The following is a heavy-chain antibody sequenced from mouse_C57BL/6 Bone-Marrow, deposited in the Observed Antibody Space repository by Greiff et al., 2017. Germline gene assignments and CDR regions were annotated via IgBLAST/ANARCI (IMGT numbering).Heavy chain of an antibody. CDR3: ARVRWYYGPPGYFDF. D-gene: IGHD1-2*01. J-gene: IGHJ1*03. Sequence: VQLQQSGAELAKPGASVKLSCKASGYTFTSYWMQWVKQRLGQGLEWIGYINPSSGYNKYNQKFKDKATLTADKSSSTAYMQLSSLTREDSDVYYDARVRWYYGPPGYFDFWGTGTTVTVSS. CDR2: INPSSGYN. V-gene: IGHV1-7*01. CDR1: GYTFTSYW.